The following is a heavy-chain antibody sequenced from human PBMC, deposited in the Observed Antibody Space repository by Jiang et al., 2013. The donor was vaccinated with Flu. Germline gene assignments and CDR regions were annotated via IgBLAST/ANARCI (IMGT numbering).Heavy chain of an antibody. V-gene: IGHV1-8*02. CDR2: MNPNSGNT. Sequence: SGAEVKKPGASVKVSCKASGYTFTSYDINWVRQATGQGLEWMGWMNPNSGNTGYAQKFQGRVTMTRNTSVSTAYMELSSLRSEDTAVYYCARGRAGYYGSGSYRHFDYWGQGRWSPXPQ. D-gene: IGHD3-10*01. CDR3: ARGRAGYYGSGSYRHFDY. CDR1: GYTFTSYD. J-gene: IGHJ4*02.